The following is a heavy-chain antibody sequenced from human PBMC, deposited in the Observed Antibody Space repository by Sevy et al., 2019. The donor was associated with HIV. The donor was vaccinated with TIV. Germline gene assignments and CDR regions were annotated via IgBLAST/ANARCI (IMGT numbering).Heavy chain of an antibody. V-gene: IGHV3-23*01. CDR2: ISNSGANT. D-gene: IGHD6-19*01. CDR3: AKEWTLLSDWYGEFDY. Sequence: GGSLRLSCAASGFTFTNYGMHWVRQAPGKGLECVSGISNSGANTYYADSVRGRFTVSRDNSKNTVYLQLNSLRAEDTAIYYCAKEWTLLSDWYGEFDYWGQGTLVTVSS. CDR1: GFTFTNYG. J-gene: IGHJ4*02.